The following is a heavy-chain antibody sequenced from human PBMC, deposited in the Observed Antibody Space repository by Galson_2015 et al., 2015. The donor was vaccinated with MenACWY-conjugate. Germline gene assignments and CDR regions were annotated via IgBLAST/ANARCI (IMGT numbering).Heavy chain of an antibody. CDR2: INVDGTTT. D-gene: IGHD2-2*01. J-gene: IGHJ3*01. CDR1: GFTFSSYW. CDR3: AKGPAATTCCAFDL. V-gene: IGHV3-74*01. Sequence: SLRLSCAASGFTFSSYWMHWVRQAPGKGLVWVSRINVDGTTTNYADSVKGRFTISRDNAKNTLFLQMSSLRVEDTAVYYCAKGPAATTCCAFDLWGQGTLVTVSS.